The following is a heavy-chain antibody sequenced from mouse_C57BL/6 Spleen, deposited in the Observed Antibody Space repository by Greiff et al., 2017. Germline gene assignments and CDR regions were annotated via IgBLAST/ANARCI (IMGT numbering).Heavy chain of an antibody. Sequence: EVKLMESGPGLVKPSQSLSLTCSVTGYSITSGYYWNWIRQFPGNKLEWMGYISYDGSNNYNPSLKNRISITRDTSKNQFFLKLNSVTTEDTATYYCARDEGMISYYFDYWGQGTTLTVSS. CDR3: ARDEGMISYYFDY. CDR1: GYSITSGYY. V-gene: IGHV3-6*01. D-gene: IGHD2-4*01. J-gene: IGHJ2*01. CDR2: ISYDGSN.